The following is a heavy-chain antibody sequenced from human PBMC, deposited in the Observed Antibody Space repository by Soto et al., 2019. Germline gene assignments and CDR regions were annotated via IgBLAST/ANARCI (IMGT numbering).Heavy chain of an antibody. CDR1: GGSISSYY. Sequence: QVQLQESGPGLVKPSETLSLTCTVSGGSISSYYWSWIRQPPGKGLEWIGYIYYSGSTNYNPSLRSRVTISVDTSKNQFALKLSSVTAADTAVYYCARITVTTGFRFGYFDYWGQGTLVTVSS. V-gene: IGHV4-59*01. CDR2: IYYSGST. CDR3: ARITVTTGFRFGYFDY. J-gene: IGHJ4*02. D-gene: IGHD4-17*01.